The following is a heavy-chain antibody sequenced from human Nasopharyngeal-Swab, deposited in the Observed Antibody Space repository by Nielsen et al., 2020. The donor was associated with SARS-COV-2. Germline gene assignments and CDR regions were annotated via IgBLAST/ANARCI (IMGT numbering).Heavy chain of an antibody. CDR1: GGSFSGYY. Sequence: GSLRLSCAVYGGSFSGYYWSWIRQPPGKGLEWIGEINHSGSTNYNPSLKSRVTISVDTSKNQFSLKLSSVTAADTAVYYCARTIIAAAEGYFDYWGQGTLVTVSS. D-gene: IGHD6-13*01. CDR2: INHSGST. CDR3: ARTIIAAAEGYFDY. V-gene: IGHV4-34*01. J-gene: IGHJ4*02.